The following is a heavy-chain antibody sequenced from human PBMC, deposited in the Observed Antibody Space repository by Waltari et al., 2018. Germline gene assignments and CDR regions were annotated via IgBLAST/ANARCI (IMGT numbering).Heavy chain of an antibody. CDR1: GFTSSSHS. CDR2: IRGSISTI. D-gene: IGHD3-22*01. Sequence: EVQLVESGGGLVQPGGSLRLSCAASGFTSSSHSVNWVSQATGMVAEWVSEIRGSISTIYYADSVKGRCTISRVNAKNSLDLQRDSLGAENTAVYYCARDPQTVVSFDYWGQGTLVTVSS. CDR3: ARDPQTVVSFDY. J-gene: IGHJ4*02. V-gene: IGHV3-48*01.